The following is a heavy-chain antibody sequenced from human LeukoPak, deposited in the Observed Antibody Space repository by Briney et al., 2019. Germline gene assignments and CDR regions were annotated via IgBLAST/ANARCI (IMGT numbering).Heavy chain of an antibody. V-gene: IGHV4-59*01. J-gene: IGHJ4*02. D-gene: IGHD6-13*01. CDR1: GGSISSYY. CDR3: ARFRRQQLSFDY. Sequence: SETLSLTCTVSGGSISSYYWSWIRQSPGKGLEWIGYIYYSGSTNYTPSLKSRVTISVDTSKNQFSLKLSSVTAADTAVYYCARFRRQQLSFDYWGQGTLVTVSS. CDR2: IYYSGST.